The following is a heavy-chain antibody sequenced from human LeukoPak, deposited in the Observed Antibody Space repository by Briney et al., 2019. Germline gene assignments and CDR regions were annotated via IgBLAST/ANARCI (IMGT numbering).Heavy chain of an antibody. Sequence: PGGSLRLSCAASGFTFSSYWMSWVRQAPGKGLEWVANIKEDGSAKYYVDSVKGRFTISRDNAKNSLYLQMNNLSAEDTAVYYCVRDSPGYGAYDFDWGQGTRVTVSS. J-gene: IGHJ4*02. CDR2: IKEDGSAK. CDR3: VRDSPGYGAYDFD. V-gene: IGHV3-7*01. CDR1: GFTFSSYW. D-gene: IGHD5-12*01.